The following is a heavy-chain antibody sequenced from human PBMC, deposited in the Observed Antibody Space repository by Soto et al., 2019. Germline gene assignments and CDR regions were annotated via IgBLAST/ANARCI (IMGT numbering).Heavy chain of an antibody. D-gene: IGHD3-16*01. J-gene: IGHJ4*02. CDR3: ARHAAYDSVWGKSDGSDY. Sequence: SETLSLTCTVSGGSISSNSYYWDWIRQPPGKGLEWIGSMYYSGATYHNPSLQSRVTISVDTSKNQFSLHLSSVTAADTAVYYCARHAAYDSVWGKSDGSDYWGQGTLVTAPQ. CDR2: MYYSGAT. V-gene: IGHV4-39*01. CDR1: GGSISSNSYY.